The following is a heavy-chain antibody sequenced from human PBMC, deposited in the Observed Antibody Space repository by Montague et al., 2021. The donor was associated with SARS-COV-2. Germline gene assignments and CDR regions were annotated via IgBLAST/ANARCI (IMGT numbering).Heavy chain of an antibody. J-gene: IGHJ4*02. D-gene: IGHD1-26*01. V-gene: IGHV2-5*01. Sequence: PVLVKPTQTLTLTCTFSGFSLNTSGVGVTWVRQPPGKALEWLAFIYWNDYKHYSTSVKSRITITKDTSKNQVVLIMTNMDPVDTGTYYCAHDDVGNRYFEFWGQGTLVTVSS. CDR3: AHDDVGNRYFEF. CDR1: GFSLNTSGVG. CDR2: IYWNDYK.